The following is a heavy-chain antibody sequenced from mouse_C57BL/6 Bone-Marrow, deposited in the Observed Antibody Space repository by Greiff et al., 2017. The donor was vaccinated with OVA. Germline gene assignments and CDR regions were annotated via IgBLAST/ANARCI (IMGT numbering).Heavy chain of an antibody. D-gene: IGHD1-1*01. CDR2: INPSNGGT. J-gene: IGHJ3*01. Sequence: QVQLQQPGTELVKPGASVKLSCKASGYTFTSYWMHWVKQRPGQGLEWIGNINPSNGGTNYNEKFKSKATLTVDKSSSTAYMQLSSLTSEGSAVYYCARGGYYGSSPAWFAYWGQGTLVTVSA. CDR1: GYTFTSYW. CDR3: ARGGYYGSSPAWFAY. V-gene: IGHV1-53*01.